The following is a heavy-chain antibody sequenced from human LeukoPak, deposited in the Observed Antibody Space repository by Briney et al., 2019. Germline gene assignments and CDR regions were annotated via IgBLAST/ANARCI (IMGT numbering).Heavy chain of an antibody. J-gene: IGHJ4*02. CDR3: ARAYGSSGYYQLPIDY. CDR1: GFTYSHNG. D-gene: IGHD3-22*01. Sequence: GGSLRLACVASGFTYSHNGMHWVRQAPGKGLEWVAFIQYDGNTIFYADSVKGRFTISRDNSKNTLFLQMNSLRVEDTALYYCARAYGSSGYYQLPIDYWGQGTLVTVSS. V-gene: IGHV3-30*02. CDR2: IQYDGNTI.